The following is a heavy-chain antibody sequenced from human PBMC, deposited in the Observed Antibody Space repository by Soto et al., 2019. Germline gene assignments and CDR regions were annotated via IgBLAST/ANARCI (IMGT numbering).Heavy chain of an antibody. CDR3: ARDGTDYGDKRGYFDH. Sequence: QVQLVQSGAEVKKPGSSVKVSCKASGGTFSSYTISWVRQAPGQGLEWMGRIIPILGIANYAQKFQGRVTITADKSTSPAYMELSSLRSEDTSVYYCARDGTDYGDKRGYFDHWGQGTLVTVSS. CDR1: GGTFSSYT. CDR2: IIPILGIA. J-gene: IGHJ4*02. V-gene: IGHV1-69*08. D-gene: IGHD4-17*01.